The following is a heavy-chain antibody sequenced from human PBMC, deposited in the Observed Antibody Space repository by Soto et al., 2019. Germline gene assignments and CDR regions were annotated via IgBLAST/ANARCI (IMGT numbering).Heavy chain of an antibody. CDR2: ISSSSNYI. J-gene: IGHJ4*02. CDR3: ARNGDCEGETCYYRPWRFDS. D-gene: IGHD2-21*01. Sequence: GGSLRLSCATSGFTFSDYTMNWVRQTPGKGLEWVASISSSSNYIYYVDSVKGRFTISRDNVKSLLHLQMNSLRAEDTAVYYCARNGDCEGETCYYRPWRFDSWGPVALVTVSS. CDR1: GFTFSDYT. V-gene: IGHV3-21*06.